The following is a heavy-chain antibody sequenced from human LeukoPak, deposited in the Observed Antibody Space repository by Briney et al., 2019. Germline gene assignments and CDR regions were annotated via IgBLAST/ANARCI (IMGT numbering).Heavy chain of an antibody. Sequence: SETLSLTCTVSGGSISSSSYYWSWIRQPPGKGLEWIGYIYYSGSTNYNPSLKSRVTISVDTSKNQFSLKLSSVTAADTAVYYCARAGIAVAGSFDYWGQGTLVTVSS. CDR1: GGSISSSSYY. J-gene: IGHJ4*02. CDR2: IYYSGST. CDR3: ARAGIAVAGSFDY. D-gene: IGHD6-19*01. V-gene: IGHV4-61*01.